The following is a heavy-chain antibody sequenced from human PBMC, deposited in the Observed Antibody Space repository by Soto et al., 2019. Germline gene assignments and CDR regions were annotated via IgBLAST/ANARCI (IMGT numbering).Heavy chain of an antibody. CDR1: GGTFSNYA. Sequence: QVQLVQSGAEVKKPGSSVKVSCKASGGTFSNYAISWVRQAPGQGLEWMGGIIPISGTANYAQKFQGRVTITAGESTSTAYMELISLRSEDTAVYDCARSQGSSTSLEIYYYYYYGMDVWGQGTTVTVSS. CDR2: IIPISGTA. J-gene: IGHJ6*02. CDR3: ARSQGSSTSLEIYYYYYYGMDV. D-gene: IGHD2-2*01. V-gene: IGHV1-69*01.